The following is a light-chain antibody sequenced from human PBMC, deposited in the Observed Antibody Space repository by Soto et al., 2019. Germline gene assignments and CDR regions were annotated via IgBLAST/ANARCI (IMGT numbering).Light chain of an antibody. CDR3: AAWDDSMRAVV. V-gene: IGLV1-44*01. Sequence: QSVLTQSPSASATPGQRVTISCSGSRSNIGTYPVHWYQQLPGTAPTLLIFRNHQRPSGVPDRFSGSKSGTSASLAISGPQSEDEADYYCAAWDDSMRAVVFGGGTQLTVL. J-gene: IGLJ2*01. CDR1: RSNIGTYP. CDR2: RNH.